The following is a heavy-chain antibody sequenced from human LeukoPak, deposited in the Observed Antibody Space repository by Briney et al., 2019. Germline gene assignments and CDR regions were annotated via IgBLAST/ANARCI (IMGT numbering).Heavy chain of an antibody. V-gene: IGHV3-48*04. Sequence: GGSLRLSCAASGFTFSSFTMNWVRQTPGKGLEWVSYINSTSNNIYYADSVKGRFTISRDNAKNTLYLQMNSLRAEEWGVYYCGRPSITEFGDYWGEGSLVTVSS. CDR2: INSTSNNI. CDR3: GRPSITEFGDY. D-gene: IGHD2-21*01. CDR1: GFTFSSFT. J-gene: IGHJ4*02.